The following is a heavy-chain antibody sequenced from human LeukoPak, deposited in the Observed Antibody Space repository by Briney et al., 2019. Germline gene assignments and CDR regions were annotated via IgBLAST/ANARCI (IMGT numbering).Heavy chain of an antibody. CDR2: IIPIFGTA. V-gene: IGHV1-69*05. D-gene: IGHD3-22*01. CDR3: ASPTAYYYDSSGFDI. J-gene: IGHJ3*02. Sequence: SVKVSCKASGGTLSSYAISWVRQAPGQGLEWMGGIIPIFGTANYAQKFQGRVTITTDESTSTAYMELSSLRSEDTAVYYCASPTAYYYDSSGFDIWGQGTMVTVSS. CDR1: GGTLSSYA.